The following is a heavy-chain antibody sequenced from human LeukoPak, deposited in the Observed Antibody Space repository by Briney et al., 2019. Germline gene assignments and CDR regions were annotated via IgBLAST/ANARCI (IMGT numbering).Heavy chain of an antibody. CDR2: ISWNSGSI. D-gene: IGHD2-15*01. Sequence: GRSLRLSCAASGFTFDDYAMHWVRQAPGKGLEWVSGISWNSGSIGYADSVKGRFTISRDNAKNSLHLQMNSLRAEDTALYYCAKALGYCSGGSCEGYDYWGQGTLVTVSS. V-gene: IGHV3-9*01. CDR3: AKALGYCSGGSCEGYDY. CDR1: GFTFDDYA. J-gene: IGHJ4*02.